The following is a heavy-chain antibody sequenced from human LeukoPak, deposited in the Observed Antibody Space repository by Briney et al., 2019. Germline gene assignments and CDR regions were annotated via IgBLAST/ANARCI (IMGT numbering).Heavy chain of an antibody. D-gene: IGHD3-9*01. CDR1: GGSISSGGYY. CDR3: ARDALTDAFDI. Sequence: PSETLSLTCTVSGGSISSGGYYWSWIRQHPGKGLEWIGYIYYSGSTYYNPSLKSRVTISVDTSKNQFSLKLSSVTAADTAVYSCARDALTDAFDIWGQGTTVTVS. CDR2: IYYSGST. J-gene: IGHJ3*02. V-gene: IGHV4-31*03.